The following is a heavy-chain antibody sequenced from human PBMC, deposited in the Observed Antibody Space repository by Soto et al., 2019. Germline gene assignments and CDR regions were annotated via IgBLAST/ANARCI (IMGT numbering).Heavy chain of an antibody. Sequence: QVQLVESGGGVVQPGRSLRLSCAASGFTFSSYGMHWVRQAPGKGLEWVAVIWYDGSNKYYADSVKGRFTISGDNSKNTLYLQMNSLRAEDTAVYYCAREAMVRGVISFYYYYMDVWGKGTTVTVSS. J-gene: IGHJ6*03. CDR1: GFTFSSYG. V-gene: IGHV3-33*01. CDR2: IWYDGSNK. D-gene: IGHD3-10*01. CDR3: AREAMVRGVISFYYYYMDV.